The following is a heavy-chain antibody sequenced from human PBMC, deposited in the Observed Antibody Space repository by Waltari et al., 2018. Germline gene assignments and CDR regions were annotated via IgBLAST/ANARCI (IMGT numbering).Heavy chain of an antibody. J-gene: IGHJ4*02. V-gene: IGHV3-33*01. CDR3: ARDAYGGGSFFDF. CDR2: MWYDGSNE. Sequence: QVQLVESGGGVVQPGRSLRLSCAASGFRFRGYGMPWVRQVPGKGLGWVAVMWYDGSNEYYADSVKGRFTISRDNSKNTLYLQMNSLRAEDTAVYFCARDAYGGGSFFDFWGQGILVTVSS. CDR1: GFRFRGYG. D-gene: IGHD2-15*01.